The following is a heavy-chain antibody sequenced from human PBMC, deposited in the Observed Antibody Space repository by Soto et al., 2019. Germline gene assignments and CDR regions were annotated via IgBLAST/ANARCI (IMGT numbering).Heavy chain of an antibody. CDR3: ARVPPLITRYSGYDYSYYYYGMDV. D-gene: IGHD5-12*01. CDR2: IYYSGST. Sequence: QVQLQESGPGLVKPSETLSLTCTVSGGSISSYYWSWIRQPPGKGLEWIGYIYYSGSTNYNPSLKSRVTISVDTSKNQFSLKLSSVTAADTAVYYCARVPPLITRYSGYDYSYYYYGMDVWGQGTTVTVSS. CDR1: GGSISSYY. J-gene: IGHJ6*02. V-gene: IGHV4-59*01.